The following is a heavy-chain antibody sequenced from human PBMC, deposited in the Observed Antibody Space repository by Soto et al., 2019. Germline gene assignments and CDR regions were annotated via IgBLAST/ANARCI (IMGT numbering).Heavy chain of an antibody. Sequence: EVQLVQSGGGLVQPGGSLRLSCAASGFTCSRHWMSWVRQAPGKGLEWVANIKRDGSEKSYVEYVKGRFTISGDNAKNSLYLHMNSLRVEDTAVYYCARRNSDYYHGMDVWGQGTTVTVSS. CDR2: IKRDGSEK. V-gene: IGHV3-7*01. CDR1: GFTCSRHW. D-gene: IGHD6-13*01. J-gene: IGHJ6*02. CDR3: ARRNSDYYHGMDV.